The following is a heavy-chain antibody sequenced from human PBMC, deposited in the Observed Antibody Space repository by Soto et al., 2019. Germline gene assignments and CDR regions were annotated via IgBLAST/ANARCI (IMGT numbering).Heavy chain of an antibody. Sequence: QVQLVESGGGVVQPGRSLRLSCAASGFTFSSYAMHWVRQAPGKGLEWVAVISYDGSNKYYADSVKGRFTISRDNSKNTLYLQMNSLRAEDTAVYYCARFFWGFDYWGQGTLVTVSS. D-gene: IGHD7-27*01. CDR2: ISYDGSNK. CDR3: ARFFWGFDY. CDR1: GFTFSSYA. V-gene: IGHV3-30-3*01. J-gene: IGHJ4*02.